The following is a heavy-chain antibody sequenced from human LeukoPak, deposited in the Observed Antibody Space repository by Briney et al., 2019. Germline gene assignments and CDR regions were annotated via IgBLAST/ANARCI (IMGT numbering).Heavy chain of an antibody. D-gene: IGHD3-10*01. Sequence: PGESLKISCQGSGYSFTNYWIGWVRQMPGKGLEWMGIMYPGDSDTRYSPSFQGQITISADKSISTTYLQWSSLKASDAAIYYCAASTYGSGSYVAFDSWGQGTLVSVSS. CDR1: GYSFTNYW. CDR2: MYPGDSDT. J-gene: IGHJ4*02. V-gene: IGHV5-51*01. CDR3: AASTYGSGSYVAFDS.